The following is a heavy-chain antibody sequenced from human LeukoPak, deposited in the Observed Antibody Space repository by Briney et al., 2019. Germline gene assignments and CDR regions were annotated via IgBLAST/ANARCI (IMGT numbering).Heavy chain of an antibody. Sequence: PSETLSLTCAVYGGSFSGYYWSWIRQPPGKGLEWIGEINHSGSTNYNPSLKSRVTIPVDTSKNQFSLKLSSVTAADTAVYYCARGKRRMGGAVRSHFDYWGQGTLVTVSS. D-gene: IGHD1-26*01. CDR3: ARGKRRMGGAVRSHFDY. V-gene: IGHV4-34*01. CDR2: INHSGST. J-gene: IGHJ4*02. CDR1: GGSFSGYY.